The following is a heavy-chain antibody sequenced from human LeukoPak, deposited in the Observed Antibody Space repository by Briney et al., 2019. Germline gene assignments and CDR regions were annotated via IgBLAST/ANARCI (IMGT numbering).Heavy chain of an antibody. CDR3: AMDYSSSGLDY. J-gene: IGHJ4*02. V-gene: IGHV3-7*04. CDR2: IKQDGSEK. D-gene: IGHD6-6*01. Sequence: PGGSLRLSCAASGFTFSSYWMGWVRQAPGKGLEWVANIKQDGSEKYYVDSVKGRFTISRDNAKNSLYLQMNSLRAEDTAVYYCAMDYSSSGLDYWGQGTLVTVSS. CDR1: GFTFSSYW.